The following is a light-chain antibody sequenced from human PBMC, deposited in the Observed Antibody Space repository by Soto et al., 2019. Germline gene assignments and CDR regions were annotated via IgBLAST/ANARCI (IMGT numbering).Light chain of an antibody. V-gene: IGKV1-39*01. CDR1: QSISSY. CDR3: QQSRTTPRT. CDR2: GAS. Sequence: DIQMTQSPSSLSASVGDRVTISCRASQSISSYLNWYQQNPGKAPKLLIYGASTLHNGVPSRFSGSRSGTDFTLTISSLQPADFATYSCQQSRTTPRTFGHGTTVDFK. J-gene: IGKJ1*01.